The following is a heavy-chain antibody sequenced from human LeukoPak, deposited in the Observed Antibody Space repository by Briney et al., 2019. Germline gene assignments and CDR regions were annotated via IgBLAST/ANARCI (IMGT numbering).Heavy chain of an antibody. V-gene: IGHV4-30-2*01. J-gene: IGHJ3*02. CDR3: ARDRLEGFRWQDYDILTGYYRADAFDI. D-gene: IGHD3-9*01. CDR1: GGSISSGGYY. Sequence: PSQTLSLTCTVSGGSISSGGYYWSWIRQPPGKGLEWIGYIYHSGSTYYNPSLKSRVTISVDRSKNLFSLKLSSVTAADTAVYYCARDRLEGFRWQDYDILTGYYRADAFDIWGQGTMVTVSS. CDR2: IYHSGST.